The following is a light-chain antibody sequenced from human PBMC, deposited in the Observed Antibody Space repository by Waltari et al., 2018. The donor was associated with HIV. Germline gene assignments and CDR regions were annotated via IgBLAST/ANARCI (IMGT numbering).Light chain of an antibody. J-gene: IGKJ4*01. Sequence: DIQMAQSPFNVSAFVGGTVTLTCRASRDISPSLAWYQVKPGRAPNLLIYSAFQLETGVPSRFGGAGSGTEFTLTITSLQPEDFATYYCQQGDSFPHTFGGGTRVDMK. V-gene: IGKV1-12*01. CDR2: SAF. CDR3: QQGDSFPHT. CDR1: RDISPS.